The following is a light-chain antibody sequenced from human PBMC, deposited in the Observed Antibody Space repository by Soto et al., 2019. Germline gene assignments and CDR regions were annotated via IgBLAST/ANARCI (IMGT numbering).Light chain of an antibody. J-gene: IGLJ1*01. CDR1: SSDVGGHNY. V-gene: IGLV2-14*01. CDR3: SSYTSSSTYV. CDR2: EVS. Sequence: QSALTQPASVSGSPGQSITISCTGTSSDVGGHNYVSWYQQHPGRAPKLMIYEVSNWPSGVSNRFSGSKSGNTASLTISGLQPEDEADYYCSSYTSSSTYVFGTGTKVTVL.